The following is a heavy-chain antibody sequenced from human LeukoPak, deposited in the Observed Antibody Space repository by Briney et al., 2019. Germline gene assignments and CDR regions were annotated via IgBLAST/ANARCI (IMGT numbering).Heavy chain of an antibody. CDR2: IIPIFGTA. J-gene: IGHJ3*02. Sequence: SVTVSCKASGGTFSSYAISWVRQAPAQGLERMGGIIPIFGTANYAQKFQGRVTITADESTSTAYMELSSLRSEDTAVYYCARGVRSGFLLDAFDIWGQGTMVTVSS. D-gene: IGHD3-3*01. V-gene: IGHV1-69*13. CDR1: GGTFSSYA. CDR3: ARGVRSGFLLDAFDI.